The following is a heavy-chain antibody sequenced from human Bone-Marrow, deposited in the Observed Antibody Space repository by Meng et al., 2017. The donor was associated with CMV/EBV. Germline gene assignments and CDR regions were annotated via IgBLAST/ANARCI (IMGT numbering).Heavy chain of an antibody. J-gene: IGHJ5*02. CDR1: SSSSYY. CDR2: IYYSGST. Sequence: SSSSYYWGCIRQPPGKGLEWIVSIYYSGSTYYTPSLKSRVTISVDTSKNQFSLKLSSVTAADTAVYYCARDVRGGIWFGELQWFDPWGQGTLVTVSS. CDR3: ARDVRGGIWFGELQWFDP. V-gene: IGHV4-39*07. D-gene: IGHD3-10*01.